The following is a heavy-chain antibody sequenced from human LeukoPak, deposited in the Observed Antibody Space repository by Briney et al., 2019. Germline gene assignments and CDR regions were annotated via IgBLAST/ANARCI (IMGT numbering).Heavy chain of an antibody. Sequence: SGPTLVKPTQTLTLTCTFSGFSLSSGGVGVGWIRQPPGKALEWLAHIYSNDEKRYSPSLKSRLTITKDTSKNRVVLTMTNMDPVDTATYSCVHRLGTKGAFDVWGQGTMVTVSS. CDR1: GFSLSSGGVG. CDR2: IYSNDEK. D-gene: IGHD1-14*01. J-gene: IGHJ3*01. CDR3: VHRLGTKGAFDV. V-gene: IGHV2-5*01.